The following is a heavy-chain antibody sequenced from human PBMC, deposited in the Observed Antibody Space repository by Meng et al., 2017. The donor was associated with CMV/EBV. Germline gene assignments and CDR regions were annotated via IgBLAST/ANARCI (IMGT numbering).Heavy chain of an antibody. Sequence: SETLSLTCAVYGGSFSGYYWSWIRQPPGKGLEWIGGINHSGSTNYNPSLKSRVTISVDTSKNQFSLKLSSVTAADTAVYYCARGAHCSSTSCYNIWGQGTLVTVSS. J-gene: IGHJ4*02. D-gene: IGHD2-2*01. CDR3: ARGAHCSSTSCYNI. V-gene: IGHV4-34*01. CDR1: GGSFSGYY. CDR2: INHSGST.